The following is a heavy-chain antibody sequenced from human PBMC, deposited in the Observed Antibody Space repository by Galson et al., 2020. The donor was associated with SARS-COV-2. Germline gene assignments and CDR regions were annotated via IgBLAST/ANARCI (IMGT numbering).Heavy chain of an antibody. Sequence: SETLSLTCTVSGGSISSSSYYWGWIRQPPGKGLEWIGSIYYSGSTYYNPSLKSRVTISVDTSKNQFSLKLSSVTAADTAVYYCARIPYSSSWYLGFDPWGQGTLVTVSS. CDR3: ARIPYSSSWYLGFDP. CDR1: GGSISSSSYY. CDR2: IYYSGST. J-gene: IGHJ5*02. D-gene: IGHD6-13*01. V-gene: IGHV4-39*01.